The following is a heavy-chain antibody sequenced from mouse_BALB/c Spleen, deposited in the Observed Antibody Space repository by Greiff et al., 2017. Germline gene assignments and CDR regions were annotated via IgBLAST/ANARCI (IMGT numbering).Heavy chain of an antibody. CDR2: INPYNGAT. D-gene: IGHD1-2*01. Sequence: EVQLQQSGPELVKPGASVKISCKASGYSFTGYYMHWVKQSHVKSLEWIGRINPYNGATSYNQNFKDKASLTVDKSSSTAYMELHSLTSEDSAVYYCARSLTTALDDWGQGTTLTVSS. J-gene: IGHJ2*01. CDR3: ARSLTTALDD. V-gene: IGHV1-26*01. CDR1: GYSFTGYY.